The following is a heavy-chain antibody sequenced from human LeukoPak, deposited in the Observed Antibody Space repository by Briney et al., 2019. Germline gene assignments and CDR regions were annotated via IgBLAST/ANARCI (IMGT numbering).Heavy chain of an antibody. Sequence: GGSLRLSCAASGFTFDDYGMSWVRQAPGKGLEWVSAISGSGGSTYYADSVKGRFTISRDNSKNTVYLQMNNVRAEDTAVYYCAKDGAWLRFDDWGQGTLVTVSS. CDR1: GFTFDDYG. V-gene: IGHV3-23*01. CDR2: ISGSGGST. J-gene: IGHJ4*02. D-gene: IGHD5-12*01. CDR3: AKDGAWLRFDD.